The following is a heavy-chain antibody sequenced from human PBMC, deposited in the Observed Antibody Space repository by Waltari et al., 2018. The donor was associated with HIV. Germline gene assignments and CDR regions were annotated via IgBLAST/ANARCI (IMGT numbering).Heavy chain of an antibody. J-gene: IGHJ3*02. CDR1: GGSISSGSYS. CDR2: IYTSGTT. V-gene: IGHV4-61*02. Sequence: QVQLQESGPGLVKPSQTLSPTCTVSGGSISSGSYSWTWIPQPAGKGLEWIGRIYTSGTTNYNPALKSRVTISVDTSKNQFSLKLSSVTAADTAVYYCARVCGGDCFDAFDIWGQGTMVTVSS. CDR3: ARVCGGDCFDAFDI. D-gene: IGHD2-21*02.